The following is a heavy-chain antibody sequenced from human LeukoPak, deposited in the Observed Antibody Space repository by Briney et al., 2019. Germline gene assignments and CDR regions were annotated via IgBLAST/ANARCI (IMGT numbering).Heavy chain of an antibody. D-gene: IGHD3-10*01. Sequence: ASVKVSCKVSGYTLTELSMHWVRQAPGKGLEWMGGFDPEDGETIYAQKFQGRVTMTEDTSIVTAYMELSSLRSEDTAVYYCARGRSFGELGVYWGQGTLLTVSS. CDR3: ARGRSFGELGVY. CDR1: GYTLTELS. CDR2: FDPEDGET. V-gene: IGHV1-24*01. J-gene: IGHJ4*02.